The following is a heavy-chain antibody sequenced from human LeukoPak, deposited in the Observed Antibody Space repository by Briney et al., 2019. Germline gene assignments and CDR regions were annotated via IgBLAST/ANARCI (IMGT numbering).Heavy chain of an antibody. J-gene: IGHJ4*02. CDR3: ASQIAAAGTYLTPHY. V-gene: IGHV3-7*02. D-gene: IGHD6-13*01. CDR2: IRQDGIEK. CDR1: GFPLSNYW. Sequence: GGSLRLSCAASGFPLSNYWMSWVRQAPGKGLEWVANIRQDGIEKFYVDSVKGRFTISRDNAKNSLYLQMNSLRAEDTAVYYCASQIAAAGTYLTPHYWGQGTLVTVSS.